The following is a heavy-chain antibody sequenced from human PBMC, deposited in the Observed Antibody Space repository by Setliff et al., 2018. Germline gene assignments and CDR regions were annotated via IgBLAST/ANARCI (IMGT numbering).Heavy chain of an antibody. Sequence: ASVKVSCKSSGFTFTDYGITWVRQVPGQGLEWMGWINNYNFNTQYAQKVQGRVTVTTYTSTTTAYMELRSLRADDTAVYYCARINFYVSSGYYYAPELWGQGTTVTVA. CDR2: INNYNFNT. V-gene: IGHV1-18*01. D-gene: IGHD3-22*01. CDR3: ARINFYVSSGYYYAPEL. CDR1: GFTFTDYG. J-gene: IGHJ4*02.